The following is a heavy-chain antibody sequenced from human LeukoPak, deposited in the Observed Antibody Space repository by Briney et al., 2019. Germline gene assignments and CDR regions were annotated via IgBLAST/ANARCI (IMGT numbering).Heavy chain of an antibody. CDR2: IYSGGST. D-gene: IGHD6-13*01. V-gene: IGHV3-53*01. CDR1: GFTVSSNY. CDR3: ARARIAAAGYDAFDI. Sequence: PGGSLRLSCAASGFTVSSNYMSWVRQAPGKGLEWVSVIYSGGSTYYADSVKGRFTISRDNSKNTLYLQMNSLRAEDTAVYYCARARIAAAGYDAFDIWGQGTMVTVSS. J-gene: IGHJ3*02.